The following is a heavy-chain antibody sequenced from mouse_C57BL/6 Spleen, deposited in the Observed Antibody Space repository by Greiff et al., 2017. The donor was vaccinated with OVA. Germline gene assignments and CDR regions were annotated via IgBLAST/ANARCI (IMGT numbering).Heavy chain of an antibody. D-gene: IGHD2-4*01. J-gene: IGHJ3*01. CDR3: TTSTMTRRAWFAY. CDR1: GFNIKDYY. V-gene: IGHV14-1*01. CDR2: IDPEDGDT. Sequence: VQLKESGAELVRPGASVKLSCTASGFNIKDYYMHWVKQRPEQGLEWIGRIDPEDGDTEYAPKFQGKATMTADTSSNTAYLQLSSLTSEDTAVYYGTTSTMTRRAWFAYWGQGTLVTVSA.